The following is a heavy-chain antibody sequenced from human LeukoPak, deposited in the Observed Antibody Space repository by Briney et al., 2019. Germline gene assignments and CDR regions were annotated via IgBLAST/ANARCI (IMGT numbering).Heavy chain of an antibody. J-gene: IGHJ3*02. V-gene: IGHV3-53*01. CDR3: AKDPIMITFGGVIVPAAFDI. CDR1: GFTVSSNY. CDR2: IYSGGST. D-gene: IGHD3-16*02. Sequence: GGSLRLSCAASGFTVSSNYMSWVRQAPGKGLEWVSVIYSGGSTYYADSVKGRFTISRDNSKNTLYLQMNSLRAEDTAVYYCAKDPIMITFGGVIVPAAFDIWGQGTMVTVSS.